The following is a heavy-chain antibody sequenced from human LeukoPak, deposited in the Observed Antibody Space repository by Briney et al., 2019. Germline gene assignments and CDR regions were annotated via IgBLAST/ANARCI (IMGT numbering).Heavy chain of an antibody. D-gene: IGHD3-10*01. CDR2: INHSGST. J-gene: IGHJ4*02. CDR3: ARVSAPYGSGSYYSD. V-gene: IGHV4-34*01. Sequence: PSETLSLTCAVYGGSFSGYYWSWIRQPPGKGLEWIGEINHSGSTNYNPSLKSRVTISVDTSKNQFSLKLSSVTAADTAVYYCARVSAPYGSGSYYSDWGQGTLVTVSS. CDR1: GGSFSGYY.